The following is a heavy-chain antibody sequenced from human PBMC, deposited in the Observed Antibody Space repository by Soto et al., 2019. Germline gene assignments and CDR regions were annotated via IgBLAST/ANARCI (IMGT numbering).Heavy chain of an antibody. CDR2: IYYSGST. Sequence: SETLSLTCTVSGGSISSGDYYWSWIRQPPGKGLEWIGSIYYSGSTYYNPSLKSRVTISVDTSKNQFSLKLSSVTAADTAVYYCARVGSSWYLGMDVWGQGTTVTVSS. J-gene: IGHJ6*02. CDR1: GGSISSGDYY. D-gene: IGHD6-13*01. CDR3: ARVGSSWYLGMDV. V-gene: IGHV4-30-4*02.